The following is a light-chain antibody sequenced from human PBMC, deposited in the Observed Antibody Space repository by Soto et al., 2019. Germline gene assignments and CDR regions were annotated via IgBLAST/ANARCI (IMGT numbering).Light chain of an antibody. CDR3: QQRSKWPVT. V-gene: IGKV3-11*01. CDR2: DAS. CDR1: QSIGST. J-gene: IGKJ3*01. Sequence: EIVLTQFPDTLSLSPGERAIFSCRTSQSIGSTLAWYQHKPGQAPRLLIYDASKRATGIPARFSGSGSGTDFTLTISSLEPEDFAVYFCQQRSKWPVTFGPGTTVDIK.